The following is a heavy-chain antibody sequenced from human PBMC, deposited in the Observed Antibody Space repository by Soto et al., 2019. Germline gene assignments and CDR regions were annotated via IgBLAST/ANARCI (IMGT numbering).Heavy chain of an antibody. CDR2: IIPIIGMA. J-gene: IGHJ4*02. D-gene: IGHD3-10*01. CDR1: GGTSSSYT. CDR3: ARGDSGSYCPDY. V-gene: IGHV1-69*02. Sequence: QVQLVQSGAEVTMPGSSVKVSCKAAGGTSSSYTISWVRQAPGQGLEWMGRIIPIIGMADYAQKFQGRVTITADKSTRTAYMEPSSLSFEDTAVYYCARGDSGSYCPDYWGQGALVTVSS.